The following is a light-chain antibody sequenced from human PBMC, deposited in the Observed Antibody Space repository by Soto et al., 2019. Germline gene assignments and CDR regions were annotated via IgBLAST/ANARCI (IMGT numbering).Light chain of an antibody. CDR2: EVN. CDR3: SSYSGASVSYV. V-gene: IGLV2-23*02. CDR1: SSDVGTFNL. Sequence: QSALTQPASVSGSPGQSITISCTGTSSDVGTFNLVSWYQQHPGKAPNLLIFEVNNQPSGVSIRFSGSKSGNTASLTISGLQAEDEADYYCSSYSGASVSYVFGTGTKLTVL. J-gene: IGLJ1*01.